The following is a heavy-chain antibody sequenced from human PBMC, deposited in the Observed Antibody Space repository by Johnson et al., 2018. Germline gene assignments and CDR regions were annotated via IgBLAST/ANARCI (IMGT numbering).Heavy chain of an antibody. Sequence: QVQLVQSGGGVVQXGRSLRLSCAASGFTFSSYAMHWVRQAPGKGLEWVAVISYDGSNKYYADSVKGRFTIARDNSKNTLYLQMNSLRAEDTAVYYCAKVMMYSSSPALYYYYYGMDVWGQGTTVTVSS. D-gene: IGHD6-6*01. CDR1: GFTFSSYA. V-gene: IGHV3-30-3*01. CDR3: AKVMMYSSSPALYYYYYGMDV. J-gene: IGHJ6*02. CDR2: ISYDGSNK.